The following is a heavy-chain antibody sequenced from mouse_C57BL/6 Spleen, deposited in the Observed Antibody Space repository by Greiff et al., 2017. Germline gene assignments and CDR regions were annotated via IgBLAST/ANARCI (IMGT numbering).Heavy chain of an antibody. CDR1: GYTFTSYW. V-gene: IGHV1-64*01. J-gene: IGHJ2*01. D-gene: IGHD1-1*01. Sequence: VQLQQPGAELVKPGASVKLSCKASGYTFTSYWMPWVKQRPGQGLEWIGMIHPNSCSTNYNEKFKSKATLTVDKSSSTAYMQLSSLTSEDSAVYYCARDYGSSLYYFDYWGQGTTLTVSS. CDR2: IHPNSCST. CDR3: ARDYGSSLYYFDY.